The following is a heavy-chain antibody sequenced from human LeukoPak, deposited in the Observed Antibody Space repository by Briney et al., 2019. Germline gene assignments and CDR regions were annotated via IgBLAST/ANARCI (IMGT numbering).Heavy chain of an antibody. V-gene: IGHV1-46*01. CDR1: GYTFTSYY. D-gene: IGHD2-2*01. CDR3: AREPYCSSSKNCAFDH. J-gene: IGHJ4*02. Sequence: ASVKVSCNASGYTFTSYYLHWVRQAPGQGLEWMGIISPSAGSPTYEQKFQGRVAMTRDTSTSTVYMELSSLRSEDTAVYYCAREPYCSSSKNCAFDHWGQGTLVTVSS. CDR2: ISPSAGSP.